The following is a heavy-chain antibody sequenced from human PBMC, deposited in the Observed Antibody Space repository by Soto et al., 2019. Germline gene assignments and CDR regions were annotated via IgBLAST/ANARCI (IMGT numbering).Heavy chain of an antibody. Sequence: QVQLQESGPGLVKPSGTLSLTCTVSGGSMSSSNWWNWVRQSPGKGLEWIGKAHHSGRTNYNPSLKSRVTISVDKSKNHFSLNLSSVTAADTAVYYCARSEATGLDYWGQGTLVTVSS. CDR3: ARSEATGLDY. CDR1: GGSMSSSNW. J-gene: IGHJ4*02. CDR2: AHHSGRT. D-gene: IGHD1-26*01. V-gene: IGHV4-4*02.